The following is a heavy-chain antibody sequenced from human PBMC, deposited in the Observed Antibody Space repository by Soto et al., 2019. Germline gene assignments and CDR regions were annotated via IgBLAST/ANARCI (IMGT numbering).Heavy chain of an antibody. J-gene: IGHJ6*02. V-gene: IGHV3-30*18. CDR2: ISYDGSNK. CDR1: GFTFSSYG. CDR3: AKAKGSSSNWGMDV. Sequence: PGGSLRLSCAASGFTFSSYGMHWVRQAPGKGLEWVAVISYDGSNKYYADSVKGRFTISRDNSKNTLYLQMNSLRAEDTAVYYCAKAKGSSSNWGMDVWGQGTKVTVSS. D-gene: IGHD6-6*01.